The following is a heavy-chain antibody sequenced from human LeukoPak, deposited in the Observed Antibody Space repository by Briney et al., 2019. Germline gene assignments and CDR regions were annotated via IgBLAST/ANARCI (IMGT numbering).Heavy chain of an antibody. V-gene: IGHV1-2*02. CDR1: GYTFTGYY. CDR2: INPNSGGT. CDR3: ARAPTYYYYYMDV. Sequence: SVKVSCKASGYTFTGYYMHWVRQAPGQGLEWMGWINPNSGGTNYAQKFQGRVTMTRDTSISTAYMELSRLRSDDAAVYYCARAPTYYYYYMDVWGKGTTVTVSS. J-gene: IGHJ6*03.